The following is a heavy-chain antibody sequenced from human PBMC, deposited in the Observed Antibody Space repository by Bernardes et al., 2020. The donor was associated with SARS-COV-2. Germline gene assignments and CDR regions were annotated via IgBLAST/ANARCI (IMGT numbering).Heavy chain of an antibody. CDR3: AKDSEGAVAADMFFDY. D-gene: IGHD6-19*01. J-gene: IGHJ4*02. V-gene: IGHV3-30*18. CDR1: GFTFSSYG. CDR2: ISYDGSNK. Sequence: GGSLRLSCAASGFTFSSYGMHWVRQAPGKGLEWVAVISYDGSNKYYADSVKGRFTISRDNSKNTLYLQMNSLRAEDTAVYYCAKDSEGAVAADMFFDYWGQGTLVTVSS.